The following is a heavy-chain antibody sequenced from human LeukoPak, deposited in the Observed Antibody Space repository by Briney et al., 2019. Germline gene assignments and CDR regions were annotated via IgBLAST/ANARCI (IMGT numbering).Heavy chain of an antibody. J-gene: IGHJ4*02. V-gene: IGHV3-23*01. CDR3: AKDGYGVLDY. CDR2: ISGSGGST. D-gene: IGHD4-17*01. Sequence: PGESLRLSCVASGFTFSSYAMSWVRQAPGKGLEWVSDISGSGGSTHYADSVKGRFTISRENSQNTLYLQMNSLRAEDTAVYYCAKDGYGVLDYWGQGTLVTVSS. CDR1: GFTFSSYA.